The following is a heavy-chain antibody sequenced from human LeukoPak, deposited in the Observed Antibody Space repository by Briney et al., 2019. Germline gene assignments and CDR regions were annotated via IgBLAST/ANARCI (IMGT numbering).Heavy chain of an antibody. J-gene: IGHJ4*02. CDR2: SRDKTKSYTT. CDR3: ARERCINGVCYPYYFDY. Sequence: GGSLRLSCAASGFTFSDHYIDWVRRAPGKGLEWIGLSRDKTKSYTTDYAASVKGRFTISRDDSKNTLYLQMNSLRAEDTAVYYCARERCINGVCYPYYFDYWGQGTLVTVSS. V-gene: IGHV3-72*01. D-gene: IGHD2-8*01. CDR1: GFTFSDHY.